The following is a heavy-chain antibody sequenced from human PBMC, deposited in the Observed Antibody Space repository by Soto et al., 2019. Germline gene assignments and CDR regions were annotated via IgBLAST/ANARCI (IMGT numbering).Heavy chain of an antibody. CDR1: GGSISSYY. J-gene: IGHJ4*02. CDR3: ARHEVGTYYYDSSGVNYFDY. V-gene: IGHV4-59*08. Sequence: PSETLSLTCTVSGGSISSYYWSWIRQPPGKGLEWIGYIYYSGSTNYNPSLKSRVTISVDTSKNQFSLKLSSVTAADTAVYYCARHEVGTYYYDSSGVNYFDYWGQGTLVTVSS. CDR2: IYYSGST. D-gene: IGHD3-22*01.